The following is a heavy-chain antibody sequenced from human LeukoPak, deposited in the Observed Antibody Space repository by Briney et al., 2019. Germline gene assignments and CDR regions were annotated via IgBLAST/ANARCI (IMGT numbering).Heavy chain of an antibody. CDR3: ARVYDYVWGSYRDPYFDY. D-gene: IGHD3-16*02. J-gene: IGHJ4*02. Sequence: GGSLRLSCTASGFSFSDNYMTWVRQAPGKGLEWVSVIYTAGTRYYAASVRGRFTISRDSSKNTLYLQMNDLRVEDTAAYYCARVYDYVWGSYRDPYFDYWGQGTLVTVSS. V-gene: IGHV3-66*02. CDR2: IYTAGTR. CDR1: GFSFSDNY.